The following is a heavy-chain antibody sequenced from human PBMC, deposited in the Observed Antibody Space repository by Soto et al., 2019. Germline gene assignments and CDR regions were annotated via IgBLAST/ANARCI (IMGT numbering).Heavy chain of an antibody. CDR3: ARVDGYYYGSGSYFDFDY. Sequence: ASVKVSCKASGYTFTSYAMHWVRQAPGQRLEWMGWINAGNGNTKYSQKFQGRVTITRDTSASTAYMELSSLRSEDTAVYYCARVDGYYYGSGSYFDFDYWGQGTLGTVSS. V-gene: IGHV1-3*01. CDR2: INAGNGNT. D-gene: IGHD3-10*01. J-gene: IGHJ4*02. CDR1: GYTFTSYA.